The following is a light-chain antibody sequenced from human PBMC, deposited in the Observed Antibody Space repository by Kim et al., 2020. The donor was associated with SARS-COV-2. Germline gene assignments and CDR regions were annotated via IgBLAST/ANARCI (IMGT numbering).Light chain of an antibody. CDR1: QSVINSY. CDR3: EQYGTPPYT. CDR2: GAS. Sequence: EIVLTQSPGTLSLSPGDRATLSCRASQSVINSYLAWYQQTPGQAPRLLVYGASSRAMGTPDRFSGSGSGTDFTLTISRLEPEDFAVYYCEQYGTPPYTFGQGTKLE. V-gene: IGKV3-20*01. J-gene: IGKJ2*01.